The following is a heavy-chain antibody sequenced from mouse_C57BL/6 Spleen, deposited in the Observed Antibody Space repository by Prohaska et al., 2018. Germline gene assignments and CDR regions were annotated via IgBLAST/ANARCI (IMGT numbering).Heavy chain of an antibody. Sequence: SVKISCKASGYTFTDYYMNWVKQSHGKSLEWIGDINPNNGGTSYNQKFKGKATLTVDKSSSTAYMELRSLTSEDSAVYYCARGGYDEDYYAMDYWGQGTSVTVSS. D-gene: IGHD2-2*01. CDR1: GYTFTDYY. J-gene: IGHJ4*01. CDR2: INPNNGGT. V-gene: IGHV1-26*01. CDR3: ARGGYDEDYYAMDY.